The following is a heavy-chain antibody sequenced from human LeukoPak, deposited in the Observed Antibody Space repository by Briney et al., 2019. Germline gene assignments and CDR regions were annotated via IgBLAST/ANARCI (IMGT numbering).Heavy chain of an antibody. V-gene: IGHV3-48*01. D-gene: IGHD2-2*01. CDR1: GFTFSSYS. CDR3: AKASGQAGYCSSTSCHYTFDY. CDR2: ISSSSSTI. J-gene: IGHJ4*02. Sequence: GGSLRLSCAASGFTFSSYSMNWVRQAPGKGLEWVSYISSSSSTIYYADSVKGRFTVSRDNSKNTLYLQMNSLRAEDTTVYYCAKASGQAGYCSSTSCHYTFDYWGQGTLVTVSS.